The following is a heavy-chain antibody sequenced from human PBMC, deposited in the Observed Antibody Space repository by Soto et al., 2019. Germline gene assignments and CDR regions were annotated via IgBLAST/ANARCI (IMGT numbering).Heavy chain of an antibody. CDR1: GGSISSGGYY. CDR3: ARVYGYCSGGSCQRGGYFEY. J-gene: IGHJ4*02. D-gene: IGHD2-15*01. V-gene: IGHV4-31*03. Sequence: QVQLQESGPGLVKPSQTLSLTCTVSGGSISSGGYYWSWIRQHPGKGLEWIGYIYYSGSTYYNPSLKSRVTISVDTTKNQFSRKLSSVTAADTAVYYCARVYGYCSGGSCQRGGYFEYWGQGTLVTGSS. CDR2: IYYSGST.